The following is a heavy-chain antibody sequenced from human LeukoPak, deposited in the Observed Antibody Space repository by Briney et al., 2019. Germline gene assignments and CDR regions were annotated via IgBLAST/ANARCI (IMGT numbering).Heavy chain of an antibody. CDR1: GFTFSSYG. D-gene: IGHD6-6*01. V-gene: IGHV3-33*01. Sequence: GRSLRLSCAASGFTFSSYGMHWVRQAPGKGLEWVAVIWYDGSNKYYADSVKGRFTISRDNSKNTLYLQMNSLRAEDTAVYYCVLSSSSAPGDFDYWGQGTLVTVSS. CDR3: VLSSSSAPGDFDY. J-gene: IGHJ4*02. CDR2: IWYDGSNK.